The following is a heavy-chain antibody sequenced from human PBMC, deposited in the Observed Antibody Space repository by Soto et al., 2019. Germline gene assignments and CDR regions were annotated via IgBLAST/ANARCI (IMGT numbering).Heavy chain of an antibody. CDR3: ARGRPDIVVVVAAPFDI. Sequence: GGSLRLSCAASGFTFSSYSMNWVRQAPGKGLEWVSSISSSSSYIYYADSVKGRFTISRDNAKNSLYLQMNSLRAEDTAVYYCARGRPDIVVVVAAPFDIWGQGTMVTVSS. V-gene: IGHV3-21*01. CDR2: ISSSSSYI. D-gene: IGHD2-15*01. J-gene: IGHJ3*02. CDR1: GFTFSSYS.